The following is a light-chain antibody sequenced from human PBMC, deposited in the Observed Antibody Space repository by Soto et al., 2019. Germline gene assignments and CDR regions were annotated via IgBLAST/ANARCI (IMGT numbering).Light chain of an antibody. V-gene: IGKV3-11*01. J-gene: IGKJ4*01. CDR3: QHRFNWPLT. CDR2: DAS. Sequence: EIVLTQSRATLSLSPGERATLSCRASQKIGTFLAWYQQKPGQAPRLLFYDASNRATGVPPRFSGSGSGTDFTLTISSLEPEDLAVYYCQHRFNWPLTFGGGTKVEIK. CDR1: QKIGTF.